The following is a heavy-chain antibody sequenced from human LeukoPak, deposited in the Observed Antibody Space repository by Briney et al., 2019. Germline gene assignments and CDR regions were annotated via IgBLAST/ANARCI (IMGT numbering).Heavy chain of an antibody. CDR1: GGSISSYY. Sequence: SETLSLTCTVSGGSISSYYWSWIRQPPGKGLEWIGYIYYSGSTNYNPSLKSRVTISVDTSKNQFSLKLSSVTAADTAVYYCASPYGDYVYGMDVWGQGTTVTVSS. CDR3: ASPYGDYVYGMDV. J-gene: IGHJ6*02. V-gene: IGHV4-59*08. CDR2: IYYSGST. D-gene: IGHD4-17*01.